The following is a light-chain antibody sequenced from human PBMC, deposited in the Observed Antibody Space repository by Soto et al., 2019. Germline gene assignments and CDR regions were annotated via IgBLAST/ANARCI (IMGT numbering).Light chain of an antibody. CDR1: SSDIGDYDY. J-gene: IGLJ2*01. CDR2: EVT. CDR3: SSYTGSSTLVI. Sequence: QSALTQPASVSGSLGQSITISCTGSSSDIGDYDYVSWYQQHPDKAPKLIIYEVTNRPSGISNRFSGSKSGNTASLRISGLQAEDEAVYYCSSYTGSSTLVIFGGGTKLTVL. V-gene: IGLV2-14*01.